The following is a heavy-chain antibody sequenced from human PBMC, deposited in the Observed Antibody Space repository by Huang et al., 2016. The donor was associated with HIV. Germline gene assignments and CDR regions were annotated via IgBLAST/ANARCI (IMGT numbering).Heavy chain of an antibody. CDR1: GYTFSSFG. CDR2: ISGYNGNT. J-gene: IGHJ6*03. D-gene: IGHD5-18*01. V-gene: IGHV1-18*01. CDR3: ARGGGIQLWLLGYYYMDV. Sequence: QVQLVQSGAEVKKPGASVKVSCKASGYTFSSFGISWVRQAPGQVLEWVGWISGYNGNTKCAQKFQGRLTMTTDTSTSKGYMELRSLRSDDTAVYYCARGGGIQLWLLGYYYMDVWGNGTTVTVSS.